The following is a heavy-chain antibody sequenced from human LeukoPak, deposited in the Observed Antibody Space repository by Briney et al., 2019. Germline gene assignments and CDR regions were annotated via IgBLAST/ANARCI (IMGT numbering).Heavy chain of an antibody. Sequence: QPGGSLRLSCAASGFIFSNYWMHWVRQAPGKGLVWVSRINSDGSSTNYADSVKGRFTISRDNAKNTLYLQMNSLRDEDTAVYYCARHDYGGNSGDFWGQGTLVTVSS. V-gene: IGHV3-74*01. CDR2: INSDGSST. J-gene: IGHJ4*02. CDR3: ARHDYGGNSGDF. CDR1: GFIFSNYW. D-gene: IGHD4-23*01.